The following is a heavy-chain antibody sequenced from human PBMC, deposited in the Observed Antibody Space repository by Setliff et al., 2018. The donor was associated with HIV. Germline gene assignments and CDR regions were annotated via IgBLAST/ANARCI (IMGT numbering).Heavy chain of an antibody. CDR2: IYYTGFA. J-gene: IGHJ4*02. CDR1: GDSISSGSYF. D-gene: IGHD3-22*01. V-gene: IGHV4-39*01. Sequence: SETLSLTCSVPGDSISSGSYFWGWIRQTPGKGLEWIGNIYYTGFAYYNPSLKSRVTISVDTSKNQFSLKLSSVTAADTAVYYCARLGYYDSSALPYWGQGTLVTVSS. CDR3: ARLGYYDSSALPY.